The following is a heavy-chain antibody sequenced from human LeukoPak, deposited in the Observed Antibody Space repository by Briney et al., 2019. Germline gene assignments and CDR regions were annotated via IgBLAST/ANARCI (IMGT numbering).Heavy chain of an antibody. CDR2: ISSSSSYI. CDR1: GFTFSSNS. J-gene: IGHJ6*02. CDR3: ARDSVRGGRYGVDV. Sequence: PGGSLRLPCAASGFTFSSNSMNWVRQAPGKGLGWVSSISSSSSYIYYADSVKGRFTISRDNAKNSLYLQMNSLRAEDTAVYYCARDSVRGGRYGVDVWGQGTTVTVSS. V-gene: IGHV3-21*01. D-gene: IGHD3-10*01.